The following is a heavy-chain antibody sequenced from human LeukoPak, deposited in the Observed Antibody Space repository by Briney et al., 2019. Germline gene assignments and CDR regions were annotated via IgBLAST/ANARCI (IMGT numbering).Heavy chain of an antibody. CDR3: AREDSASGRGLGS. D-gene: IGHD3-10*01. CDR1: GGSISSYF. CDR2: ISTTETT. J-gene: IGHJ5*02. V-gene: IGHV4-4*07. Sequence: SETLSLTCTVSGGSISSYFWTWIRQPAGKGLEWIGRISTTETTHYSPSLKNRVNMSVDTSKNQFSLKMTSVTAADTAIYYCAREDSASGRGLGSWGQGTLVTVSP.